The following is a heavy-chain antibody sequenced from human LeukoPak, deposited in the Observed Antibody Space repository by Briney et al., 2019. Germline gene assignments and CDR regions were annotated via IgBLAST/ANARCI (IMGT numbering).Heavy chain of an antibody. J-gene: IGHJ4*02. Sequence: SETLSLTCTVAGGFISSYYWSWIRQPAGKGLEWIGRIYASGSTNYNPSLKSRVTMSVDTSKNQFSLKLRSVTAADTAVYYCAGWSDYGDYWGQGTLVTVSS. CDR3: AGWSDYGDY. CDR2: IYASGST. V-gene: IGHV4-4*07. CDR1: GGFISSYY.